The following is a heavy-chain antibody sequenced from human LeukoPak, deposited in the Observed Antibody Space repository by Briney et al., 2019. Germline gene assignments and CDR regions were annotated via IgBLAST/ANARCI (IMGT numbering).Heavy chain of an antibody. CDR2: IYDSGSD. Sequence: PSGTLSLTCSVSGGSISFSNSYWGWNRQPPGKGLEWIGSIYDSGSDYYSPSLKSRATLSVDTSANQFSLRLTSLTAADTAVYYCARPKFAGARLRVGYFDPWGQGTLVTVSS. J-gene: IGHJ5*02. D-gene: IGHD3-10*02. CDR3: ARPKFAGARLRVGYFDP. CDR1: GGSISFSNSY. V-gene: IGHV4-39*07.